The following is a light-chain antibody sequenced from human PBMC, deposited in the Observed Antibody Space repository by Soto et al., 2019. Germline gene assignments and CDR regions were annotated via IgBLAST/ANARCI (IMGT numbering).Light chain of an antibody. J-gene: IGKJ5*01. CDR2: AAS. CDR1: QSVRGSW. Sequence: EVVLTQSPGTLSLSPGERVALSCRASQSVRGSWLAWYQQKPGQPPRLLIYAASSRATGIPDRFSGSGSATDFTLPISRLEPEDFAVYYCQQYAASPLTFGQGTRLEI. V-gene: IGKV3-20*01. CDR3: QQYAASPLT.